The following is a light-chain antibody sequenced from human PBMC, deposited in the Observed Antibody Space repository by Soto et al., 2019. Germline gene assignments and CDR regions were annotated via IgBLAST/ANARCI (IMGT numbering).Light chain of an antibody. J-gene: IGKJ1*01. CDR3: QQRSNPTWT. CDR2: DAS. Sequence: EIVLTQSPATLSLSPGERATLSCRASQSVSSYLAWYQQKPGQAPRLLIYDASNRATGIPARFSGSGSGTDFTLTISSLEPEDFAVYYCQQRSNPTWTFGQATKVDIK. V-gene: IGKV3-11*01. CDR1: QSVSSY.